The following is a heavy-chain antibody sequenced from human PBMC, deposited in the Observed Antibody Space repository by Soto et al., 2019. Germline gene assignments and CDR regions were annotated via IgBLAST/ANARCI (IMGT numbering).Heavy chain of an antibody. D-gene: IGHD3-16*02. CDR2: IYWNDDK. V-gene: IGHV2-5*01. Sequence: SCPTLVNPTQTLTLTCTFSGFSLSTSGVGVGWIRQPPGKALEWLALIYWNDDKRYSPSLKSRLTITKDTSKNQVVLTMTNMDPVETATYYCAHSFYDYVWGSYLYNWFDPWGQGTMVTVSS. CDR3: AHSFYDYVWGSYLYNWFDP. CDR1: GFSLSTSGVG. J-gene: IGHJ5*02.